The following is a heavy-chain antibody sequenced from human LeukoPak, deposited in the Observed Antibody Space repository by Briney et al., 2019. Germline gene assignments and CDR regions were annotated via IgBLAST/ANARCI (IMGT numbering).Heavy chain of an antibody. D-gene: IGHD3-10*01. CDR1: GFTFSSYW. V-gene: IGHV3-7*04. CDR2: IKQDGSEK. Sequence: GGFLRLSCAASGFTFSSYWMSWVRQAPRKGLEWVANIKQDGSEKYYVDSVKGRFTISRDNAKNSLYLQMNSLRAEDTAVYYCARDALLLWFGESLDYWGQGTLVTVSS. CDR3: ARDALLLWFGESLDY. J-gene: IGHJ4*02.